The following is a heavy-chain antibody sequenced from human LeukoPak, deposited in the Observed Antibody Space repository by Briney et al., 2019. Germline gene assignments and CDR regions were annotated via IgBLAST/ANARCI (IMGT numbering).Heavy chain of an antibody. CDR3: ARGENYGGNSAY. J-gene: IGHJ4*02. V-gene: IGHV4-38-2*02. CDR2: IYHSGST. CDR1: GYSISSGYY. Sequence: PSETLSLTCTVSGYSISSGYYWGCIRQPPGKGLVWIGSIYHSGSTYYNPSLKSRVTISVDTSKNQCSLKLSSVTAADTAVYYCARGENYGGNSAYWGQGTLVTVSS. D-gene: IGHD4-23*01.